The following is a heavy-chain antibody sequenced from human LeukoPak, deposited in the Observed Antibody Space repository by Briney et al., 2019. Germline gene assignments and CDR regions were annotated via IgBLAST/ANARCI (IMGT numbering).Heavy chain of an antibody. Sequence: GGSLRLSCAASGFTFSGSAMHWVRQASGKGLEWVSGISGSGGYTYYADSVKGRVTISRDNSKNTLYLQMNSLRAEDTAVYYCAKGGSSWSEIDYWGQGTLVTVSS. J-gene: IGHJ4*02. D-gene: IGHD6-13*01. CDR1: GFTFSGSA. CDR2: ISGSGGYT. CDR3: AKGGSSWSEIDY. V-gene: IGHV3-23*01.